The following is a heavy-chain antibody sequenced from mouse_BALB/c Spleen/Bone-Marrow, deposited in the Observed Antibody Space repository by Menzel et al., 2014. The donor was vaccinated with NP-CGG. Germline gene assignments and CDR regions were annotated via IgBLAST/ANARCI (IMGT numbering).Heavy chain of an antibody. CDR3: ARTYGSGYLVY. Sequence: VKLMESGPELVKPGASVKISCRASGYAFSSSWMNWVKQRPGQGLEWIGRIYPGDGDTNYNGKFKGKATLTADKSSSTAYMQLSSLTSVDSAVYFCARTYGSGYLVYWGQGTLVTVSA. V-gene: IGHV1-82*01. CDR2: IYPGDGDT. CDR1: GYAFSSSW. D-gene: IGHD1-1*01. J-gene: IGHJ3*01.